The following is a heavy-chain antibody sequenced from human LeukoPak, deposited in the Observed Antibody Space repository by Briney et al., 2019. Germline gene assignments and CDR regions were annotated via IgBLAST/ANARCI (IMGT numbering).Heavy chain of an antibody. Sequence: ASVKVSCKASGYTFTSYDINWVRQATGQGLEWMGWMNPNSGNTGYAQKFQGRITMTRNTSISTAYMELSSLRSEDTAVYYCASQVSRFDGAFDIWGQGTMVTVSS. CDR3: ASQVSRFDGAFDI. V-gene: IGHV1-8*01. D-gene: IGHD3-3*01. CDR2: MNPNSGNT. CDR1: GYTFTSYD. J-gene: IGHJ3*02.